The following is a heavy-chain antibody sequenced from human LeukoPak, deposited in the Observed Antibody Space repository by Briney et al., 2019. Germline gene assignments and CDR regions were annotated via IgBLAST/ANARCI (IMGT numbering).Heavy chain of an antibody. J-gene: IGHJ4*02. V-gene: IGHV1-69*13. CDR3: ARVHVPAATLVGYFDY. D-gene: IGHD2-2*01. Sequence: GASVKVSXKASGGTFSSYAISWVRQAPGQGLEWMGGIIPIFGTANYAQKFQGRVTITADESTSTAYMELSSLRSEDTAVYYCARVHVPAATLVGYFDYWGQGTLVTVSS. CDR1: GGTFSSYA. CDR2: IIPIFGTA.